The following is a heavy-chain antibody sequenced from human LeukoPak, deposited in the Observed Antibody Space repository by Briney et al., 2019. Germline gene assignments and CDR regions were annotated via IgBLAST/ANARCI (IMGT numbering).Heavy chain of an antibody. CDR2: ISYDGSNK. V-gene: IGHV3-30*03. J-gene: IGHJ6*03. CDR1: GFTFSSYG. CDR3: ARGLRYDFWSGLPYYYYMGV. D-gene: IGHD3-3*01. Sequence: GGSLRLSCAASGFTFSSYGMHWVRQAPGKGLEWVAVISYDGSNKYYADSVKGRFTISRDNSKNTLYLQMNSLRAEDTAVYYCARGLRYDFWSGLPYYYYMGVWGKGTTVTVSS.